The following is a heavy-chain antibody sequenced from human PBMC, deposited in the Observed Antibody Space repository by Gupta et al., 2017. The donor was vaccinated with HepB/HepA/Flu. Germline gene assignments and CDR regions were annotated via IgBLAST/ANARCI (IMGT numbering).Heavy chain of an antibody. Sequence: QVQLVQSGAEVKKPGASVKVSCKASGYTFTSYGISWVRLAPGQGLEWMGWISADNGNTNYEQKLQGRVTMTTEKATSTAEMELRGLRSDETAEYYCARDYSSANCYKIQDYWGQGTVVTVSS. CDR1: GYTFTSYG. V-gene: IGHV1-18*01. D-gene: IGHD2-2*02. J-gene: IGHJ4*02. CDR3: ARDYSSANCYKIQDY. CDR2: ISADNGNT.